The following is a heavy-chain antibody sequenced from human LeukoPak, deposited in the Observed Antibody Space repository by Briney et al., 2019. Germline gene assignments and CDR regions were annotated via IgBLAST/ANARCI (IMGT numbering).Heavy chain of an antibody. Sequence: SETLSLTCTVSGGSISSYYWSWIRQPPGKGLEWIGEINHSGSTNYNPSLKSRVTISVDTSKNQFSLKLSSVTAADTAVYYCASTPSGYWGQGTLVTVSS. D-gene: IGHD3-10*01. CDR2: INHSGST. CDR1: GGSISSYY. CDR3: ASTPSGY. V-gene: IGHV4-34*01. J-gene: IGHJ4*02.